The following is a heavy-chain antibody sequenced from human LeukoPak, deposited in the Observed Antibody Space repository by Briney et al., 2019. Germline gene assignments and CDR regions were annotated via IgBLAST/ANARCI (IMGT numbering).Heavy chain of an antibody. V-gene: IGHV3-21*01. CDR2: ISSDNTYI. J-gene: IGHJ4*02. D-gene: IGHD2-2*03. CDR1: TLTLESYS. CDR3: ARNDVTQILGYCVDY. Sequence: GESLRLSWSRPTLTLESYSVPWFRQAPGKGLEWVSSISSDNTYIYHSDSVKGRFTICRGNSKNSLYLQMNSITVADTDVSVCARNDVTQILGYCVDYWGQGTLVTVSS.